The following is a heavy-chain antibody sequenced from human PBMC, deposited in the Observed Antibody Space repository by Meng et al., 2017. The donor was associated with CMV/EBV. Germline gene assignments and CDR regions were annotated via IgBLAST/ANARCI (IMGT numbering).Heavy chain of an antibody. Sequence: GSLRLSCAVYGGSFSGYYWSWIRQPPGKGLEWTGEINHSGSTNYNPSLKSRVTISVDTSKNQFSLKLSSVTAADTAVYYCARQKIYCSSTSCYKGGLDYWGQGTLVTVSS. CDR1: GGSFSGYY. V-gene: IGHV4-34*01. J-gene: IGHJ4*02. CDR3: ARQKIYCSSTSCYKGGLDY. D-gene: IGHD2-2*02. CDR2: INHSGST.